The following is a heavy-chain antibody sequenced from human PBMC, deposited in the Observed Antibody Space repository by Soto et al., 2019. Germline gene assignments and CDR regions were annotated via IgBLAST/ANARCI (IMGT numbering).Heavy chain of an antibody. J-gene: IGHJ6*02. Sequence: GSLRLSCTTSGFTFNTYGMYWVRQAPGKGLEWVAIIWYDGSNKYYGDYVKGRFTVSRDNSKNTLYLQMNSLRAEDTALYYCARGDCTGAYCYSWPFNYGVDVWGQGTTVTVSS. CDR1: GFTFNTYG. D-gene: IGHD2-15*01. CDR3: ARGDCTGAYCYSWPFNYGVDV. V-gene: IGHV3-33*08. CDR2: IWYDGSNK.